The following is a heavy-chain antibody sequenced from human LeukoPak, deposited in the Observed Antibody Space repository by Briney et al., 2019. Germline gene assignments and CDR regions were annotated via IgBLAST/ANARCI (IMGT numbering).Heavy chain of an antibody. D-gene: IGHD4-23*01. CDR2: IWRGGNYK. J-gene: IGHJ4*02. CDR1: GFNFETHA. CDR3: ARATKVVTRVGFDY. V-gene: IGHV3-33*01. Sequence: GGSLRLSCSASGFNFETHAMHWVRQAPGKGLEWVALIWRGGNYKFYADSVKGRFTISRDNAKNSLYLQMNSLRAEDTALYYCARATKVVTRVGFDYWGQGTLVTVSS.